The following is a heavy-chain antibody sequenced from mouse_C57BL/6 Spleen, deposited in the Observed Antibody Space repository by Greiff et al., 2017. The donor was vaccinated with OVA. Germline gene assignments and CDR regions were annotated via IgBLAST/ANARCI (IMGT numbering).Heavy chain of an antibody. CDR2: IDPSDSYT. V-gene: IGHV1-50*01. D-gene: IGHD2-1*01. CDR1: GYTFTSYW. Sequence: QVQLQQPGAELVKPGASVKLSCKASGYTFTSYWMQWVKQRPGQGLEWIGEIDPSDSYTNYNQKFKGKATLTVDTSSSTAYMQLSSLTSEDSAVYYCARIYGNSYWYFDVWGTGTTVTVAS. CDR3: ARIYGNSYWYFDV. J-gene: IGHJ1*03.